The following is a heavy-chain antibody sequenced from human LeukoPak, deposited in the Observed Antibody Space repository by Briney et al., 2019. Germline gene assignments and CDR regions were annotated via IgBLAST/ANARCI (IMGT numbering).Heavy chain of an antibody. Sequence: SETLSLTCAVCGGSFSGYYWSWIRQPPGKGLEWIGEINHSGSTNYNPSLKSRATISVDTSKNQFSLKLSSVSAADTAVYYCARVRGGTGTRAYNWFDPWGQGTLVTVSS. V-gene: IGHV4-34*01. J-gene: IGHJ5*02. CDR3: ARVRGGTGTRAYNWFDP. CDR2: INHSGST. D-gene: IGHD1-7*01. CDR1: GGSFSGYY.